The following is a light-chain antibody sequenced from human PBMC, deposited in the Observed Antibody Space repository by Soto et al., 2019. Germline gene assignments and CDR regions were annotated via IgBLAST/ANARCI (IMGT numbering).Light chain of an antibody. Sequence: QSVLTQPPSASGTPGQRVTVSCSGRNSNIGSNTVNWYQQLPGTAPKLLIYDNNKRPSGVPCRFSDSKSGTSASRAISGLQSEDVSDYYYASWEYRLNGVFFGGGTKL. CDR1: NSNIGSNT. CDR2: DNN. CDR3: ASWEYRLNGVF. J-gene: IGLJ2*01. V-gene: IGLV1-44*01.